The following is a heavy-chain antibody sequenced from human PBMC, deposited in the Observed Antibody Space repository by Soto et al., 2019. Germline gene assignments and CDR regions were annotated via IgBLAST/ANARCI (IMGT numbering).Heavy chain of an antibody. CDR3: ASGGSTVTREFDY. V-gene: IGHV1-2*04. Sequence: QVQLVQSGAKVKKPGASVKVSCKASGYTFTGFFIHWVRQAPGQGLEWMGWINPNSGDTEYAQNFQGWVTMTRDTSISTAYMELSRLRSDDTAVYYCASGGSTVTREFDYWGQGTLVSVSS. D-gene: IGHD4-17*01. CDR2: INPNSGDT. CDR1: GYTFTGFF. J-gene: IGHJ4*02.